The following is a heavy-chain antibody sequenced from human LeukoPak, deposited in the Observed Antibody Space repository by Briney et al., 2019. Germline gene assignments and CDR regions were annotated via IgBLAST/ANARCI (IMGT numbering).Heavy chain of an antibody. V-gene: IGHV4-30-2*01. J-gene: IGHJ4*02. D-gene: IGHD4-17*01. CDR1: GGSISSGGYY. CDR3: ARGSVTPDAGY. Sequence: SETLSLTCTVSGGSISSGGYYWSWIRQPPGKGLEWIGYIYHSGSTYYNPSLKSRVTMSVDTSKSQFYLTLSSVTAADTAVYYCARGSVTPDAGYWGQGTLVTVSS. CDR2: IYHSGST.